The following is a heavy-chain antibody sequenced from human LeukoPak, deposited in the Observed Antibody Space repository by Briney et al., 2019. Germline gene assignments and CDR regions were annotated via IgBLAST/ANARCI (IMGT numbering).Heavy chain of an antibody. J-gene: IGHJ4*02. CDR3: ARGPITTRSHFDY. V-gene: IGHV1-69*13. CDR2: IIPIFATA. D-gene: IGHD3-22*01. CDR1: GGTFSSYA. Sequence: SVKVSCKASGGTFSSYAISWVRQAPGQGLEWMGGIIPIFATANYAQKFQGRVTITADESTSTAYIELSSLRSEDTAVYYCARGPITTRSHFDYWGQGTLVTVSS.